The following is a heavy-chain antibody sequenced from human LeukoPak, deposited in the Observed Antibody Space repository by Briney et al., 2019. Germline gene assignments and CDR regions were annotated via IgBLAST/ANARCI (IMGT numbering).Heavy chain of an antibody. CDR1: GFTFRSYS. D-gene: IGHD2-21*01. V-gene: IGHV3-21*01. CDR2: INSRGNDK. J-gene: IGHJ4*02. CDR3: AREGSIVPHQDLDC. Sequence: PGGSLRLSCAASGFTFRSYSMNWVRQAPGKGLEWVSSINSRGNDKYYAESVKGRFTISRDNAKNSLYLQMNNLRVEDTAVYYCAREGSIVPHQDLDCWGQGSLVTVFS.